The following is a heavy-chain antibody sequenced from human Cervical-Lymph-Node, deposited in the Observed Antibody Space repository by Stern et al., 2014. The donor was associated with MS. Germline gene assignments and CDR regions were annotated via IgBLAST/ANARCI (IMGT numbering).Heavy chain of an antibody. D-gene: IGHD6-19*01. CDR3: ARSRRQGLFKGSYNGRAV. Sequence: QVTLKESGPALVKPTQTLTLTCTFSGFSLSTSGMCVSWIRQPPGKALEWLALIDWDDDKYYSTSLKTRLTISKDTSKNQVVLTRTTMDPGEPATYTCARSRRQGLFKGSYNGRAVWAQGTTFT. CDR1: GFSLSTSGMC. V-gene: IGHV2-70*01. CDR2: IDWDDDK. J-gene: IGHJ6*02.